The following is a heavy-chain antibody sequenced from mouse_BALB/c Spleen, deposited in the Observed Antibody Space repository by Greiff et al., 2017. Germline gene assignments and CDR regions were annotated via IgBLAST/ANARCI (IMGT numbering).Heavy chain of an antibody. Sequence: VQLQQSGPELVKPGASVKISCTASGYSFTGYNMTWVKQSTGKSLEWIGNIDPYYGGTSYNQKFKGMATLTVDKSSSTAYMQLKRLTSEDSAVYYGARSKITAVPSLNYYAMDYWGQGTSVTVSS. V-gene: IGHV1-39*01. CDR1: GYSFTGYN. CDR2: IDPYYGGT. CDR3: ARSKITAVPSLNYYAMDY. D-gene: IGHD1-1*01. J-gene: IGHJ4*01.